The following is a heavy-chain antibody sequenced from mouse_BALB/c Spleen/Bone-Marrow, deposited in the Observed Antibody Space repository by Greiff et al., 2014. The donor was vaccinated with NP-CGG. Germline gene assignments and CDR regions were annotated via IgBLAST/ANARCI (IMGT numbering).Heavy chain of an antibody. CDR3: AREMVTGFAY. D-gene: IGHD2-2*01. J-gene: IGHJ3*01. CDR2: ISSGGST. Sequence: EVQRVESGGGLVKPGGSLKLSRAASGFTFSSYAMSWVRQTPEKRLEWVASISSGGSTYYPDSVKGRFTISRDNARNILYLQMSSLRSEDTAMYYCAREMVTGFAYWGQGTLVTVSA. V-gene: IGHV5-6-5*01. CDR1: GFTFSSYA.